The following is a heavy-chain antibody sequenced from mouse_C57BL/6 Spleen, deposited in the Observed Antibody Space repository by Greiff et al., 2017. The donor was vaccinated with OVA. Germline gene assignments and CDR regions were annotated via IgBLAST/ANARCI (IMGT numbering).Heavy chain of an antibody. D-gene: IGHD2-3*01. CDR1: GYTFTDYE. CDR2: IDPETGGT. Sequence: QVQLQQSGAELVRPGASVTLSCKASGYTFTDYEMHWVKQTPVHGLEWIGAIDPETGGTAYNQKFKGKAILTADKSSSTAYMELRSLTSEDSAVYYCTRGVIYDGYYWFAYWGQGTLVTVSA. J-gene: IGHJ3*01. CDR3: TRGVIYDGYYWFAY. V-gene: IGHV1-15*01.